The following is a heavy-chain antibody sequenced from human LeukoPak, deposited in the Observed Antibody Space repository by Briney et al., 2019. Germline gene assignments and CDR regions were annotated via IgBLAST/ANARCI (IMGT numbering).Heavy chain of an antibody. CDR3: ARAYSSSYNRLLDY. V-gene: IGHV4-31*03. J-gene: IGHJ4*02. D-gene: IGHD6-13*01. CDR2: IYHSGST. CDR1: GGSINSGGYF. Sequence: SETLSLTCTVSGGSINSGGYFWNWIRQHPGKGLEWIGYIYHSGSTYYNPSLKSRVTISVDTSKNQFSLKLSSVTAADTAVYYCARAYSSSYNRLLDYWGQGTLVTVSS.